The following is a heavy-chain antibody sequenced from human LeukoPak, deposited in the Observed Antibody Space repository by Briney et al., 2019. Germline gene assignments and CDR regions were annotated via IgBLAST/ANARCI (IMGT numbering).Heavy chain of an antibody. CDR3: ARDRQITMVRGATSYYFDY. CDR2: INPNSGGT. V-gene: IGHV1-2*02. Sequence: ASVKVSCKASGYTFTGYYMHWVRQAPGQGLEWMGWINPNSGGTSYAQKFQGRVTMTRDTSISTAYMELSRLRSDDTAVYYCARDRQITMVRGATSYYFDYWGQGTLVTVSS. CDR1: GYTFTGYY. D-gene: IGHD3-10*01. J-gene: IGHJ4*02.